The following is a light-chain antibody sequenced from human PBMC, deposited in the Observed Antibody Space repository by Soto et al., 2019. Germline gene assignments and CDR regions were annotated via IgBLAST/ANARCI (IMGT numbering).Light chain of an antibody. Sequence: DIQMTQSPSSVSASVGDRVTITCRASQGISSLLAWYQQKPGKAPNVLIHTASSLQSGVPSRFRGSGSGTDFTLTISSLHPEDFATYYCQQANRFPLTFGGGTKLEIK. CDR2: TAS. CDR3: QQANRFPLT. J-gene: IGKJ4*01. V-gene: IGKV1-12*01. CDR1: QGISSL.